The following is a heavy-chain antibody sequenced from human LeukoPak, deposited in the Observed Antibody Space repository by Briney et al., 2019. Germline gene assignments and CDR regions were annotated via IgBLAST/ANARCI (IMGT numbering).Heavy chain of an antibody. V-gene: IGHV3-74*03. Sequence: SLSPSCEPSGDTFTDYWMHWVRQVPGDVRVWVGRINTDGSTTTYANVGAGRFSISRDHAKKTMFLQMNSLSVEDTALYYCARIVVGYRSDWREYWGQGTLVSVSP. J-gene: IGHJ4*02. CDR1: GDTFTDYW. CDR2: INTDGSTT. D-gene: IGHD2-15*01. CDR3: ARIVVGYRSDWREY.